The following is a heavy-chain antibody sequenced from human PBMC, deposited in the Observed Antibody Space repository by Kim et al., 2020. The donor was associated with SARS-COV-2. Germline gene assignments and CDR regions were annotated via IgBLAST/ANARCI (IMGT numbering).Heavy chain of an antibody. CDR3: AKARGAENWGGVYY. D-gene: IGHD7-27*01. CDR1: GFTFSSYG. V-gene: IGHV3-30*18. CDR2: ISYDGSNK. J-gene: IGHJ4*02. Sequence: GGSLRLSCAASGFTFSSYGMHWVRQAPGKGLEWVAVISYDGSNKYYADSVKGRFTISRDNSKNTLYLQMNSLRAEDTAVYYCAKARGAENWGGVYYWGQGTLVTVSS.